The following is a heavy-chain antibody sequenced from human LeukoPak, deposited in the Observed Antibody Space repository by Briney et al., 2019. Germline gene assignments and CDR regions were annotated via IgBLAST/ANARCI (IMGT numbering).Heavy chain of an antibody. J-gene: IGHJ4*02. D-gene: IGHD4-17*01. CDR3: ARENRDDGDNRGRFFDY. V-gene: IGHV4-4*07. Sequence: SETLSLTCNVSGGSNSNYFWSWIRQPAEKGLEWIGRIHASGSTNYSPSLKSRVTMSVDTSTNQFSLKLISVTAADTAIYYCARENRDDGDNRGRFFDYWGQGTLVTVSS. CDR2: IHASGST. CDR1: GGSNSNYF.